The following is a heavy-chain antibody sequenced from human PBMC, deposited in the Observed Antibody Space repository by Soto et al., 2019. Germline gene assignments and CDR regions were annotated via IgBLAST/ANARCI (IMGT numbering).Heavy chain of an antibody. CDR3: ATGGYYFDY. V-gene: IGHV3-15*01. CDR2: IKSEPAGGTT. CDR1: GFTFTNAW. D-gene: IGHD3-10*01. Sequence: GSLRLSCVGSGFTFTNAWMNWVRQAPGKGLEWVGRIKSEPAGGTTDYAAPVKGRFTISRDDSKHTVYLQMNSLKTEDTAVYYCATGGYYFDYWGQGTLVTVSS. J-gene: IGHJ4*02.